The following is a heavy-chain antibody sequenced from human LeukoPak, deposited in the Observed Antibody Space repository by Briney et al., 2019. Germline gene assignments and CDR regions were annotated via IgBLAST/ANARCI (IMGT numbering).Heavy chain of an antibody. D-gene: IGHD4-17*01. CDR2: IYYSGCT. Sequence: SETLSLTCTVSGGSISRSDYYWGWIRHPPGKGLEWIGSIYYSGCTDYNPSLKSRVTISVDTSRNQFSLKLSSVTAADTAVYYCARNITVTDWYFDLWGRGTLVTVSS. J-gene: IGHJ2*01. CDR1: GGSISRSDYY. V-gene: IGHV4-39*01. CDR3: ARNITVTDWYFDL.